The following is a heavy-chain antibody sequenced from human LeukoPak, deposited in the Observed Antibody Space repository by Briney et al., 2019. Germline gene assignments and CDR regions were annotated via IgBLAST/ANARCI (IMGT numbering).Heavy chain of an antibody. D-gene: IGHD2-8*01. Sequence: ASVKVSCKASGYTFTGYYIHWVRQAPGQGLEWMGWINPNSGGTNYAQKFQGRVTMTRDTSISTAYMELSRLRSDDTAVYYCATQAWRTHGAGGYHDDCWGHGTLVTVSS. CDR3: ATQAWRTHGAGGYHDDC. CDR2: INPNSGGT. CDR1: GYTFTGYY. V-gene: IGHV1-2*02. J-gene: IGHJ4*01.